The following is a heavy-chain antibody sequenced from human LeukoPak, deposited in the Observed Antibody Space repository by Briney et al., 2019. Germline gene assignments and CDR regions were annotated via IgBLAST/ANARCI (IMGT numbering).Heavy chain of an antibody. D-gene: IGHD3-3*01. CDR2: IYSGANT. V-gene: IGHV3-66*01. CDR3: ARVSYYDLWSGPGYLDY. CDR1: GFTFTNYW. J-gene: IGHJ4*02. Sequence: LAGGSLRLSCAASGFTFTNYWMTWVRQAPGKGLEWVSVIYSGANTYYADSVKGRFTISRDNFENTLYLQMNSLRAEDTAVYYCARVSYYDLWSGPGYLDYWGQGTLVTVSA.